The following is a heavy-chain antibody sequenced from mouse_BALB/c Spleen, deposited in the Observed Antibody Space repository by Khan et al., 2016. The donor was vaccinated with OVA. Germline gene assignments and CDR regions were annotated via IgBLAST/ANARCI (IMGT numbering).Heavy chain of an antibody. CDR3: ARSGTTVVAYWYFDV. Sequence: EVQLQESGPDLVKPSQSLSLTCTVTGYSITGGYSWHWIRQFPGNKLEWMGYIHYSGSTNYNPSLKSRISLTRDTSKNQFFLQLNSVTTEDTATYYCARSGTTVVAYWYFDVWGAGTTVTVSS. V-gene: IGHV3-1*02. D-gene: IGHD1-1*01. J-gene: IGHJ1*01. CDR2: IHYSGST. CDR1: GYSITGGYS.